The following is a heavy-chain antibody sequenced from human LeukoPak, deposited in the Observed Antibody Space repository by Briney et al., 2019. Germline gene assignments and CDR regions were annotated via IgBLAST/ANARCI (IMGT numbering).Heavy chain of an antibody. D-gene: IGHD5-18*01. J-gene: IGHJ4*02. CDR1: GFTFSSYA. CDR3: AKGLRNVVTPMGRADY. V-gene: IGHV3-23*01. CDR2: ISDSGGST. Sequence: GGSLRLSCAASGFTFSSYAMSWVRQAPGKGLEWVSTISDSGGSTFYADSVKGRFTMSRDNSKDTLYLQMSSLRAEDAAVYYCAKGLRNVVTPMGRADYWGQGTLVTVSS.